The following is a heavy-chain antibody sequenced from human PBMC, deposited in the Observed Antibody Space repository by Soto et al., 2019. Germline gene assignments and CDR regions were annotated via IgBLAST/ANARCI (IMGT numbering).Heavy chain of an antibody. D-gene: IGHD1-26*01. V-gene: IGHV3-66*01. CDR3: ARDQVGAATEYFQH. CDR2: MYSGGST. J-gene: IGHJ1*01. CDR1: GFTVSSNY. Sequence: EVQLVESGGGLVQPGGSLRLSCAASGFTVSSNYMSWVRQAPGKGLEWVSVMYSGGSTYYADSVKGRFTISRDNSKNTLYLQMNSLRAEDTAVYYCARDQVGAATEYFQHWGQGTLVTVSS.